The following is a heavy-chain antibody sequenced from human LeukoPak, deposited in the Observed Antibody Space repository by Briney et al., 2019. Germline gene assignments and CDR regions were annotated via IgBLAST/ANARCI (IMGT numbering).Heavy chain of an antibody. J-gene: IGHJ3*02. Sequence: ASVKVSCKASGGTLSSYAISWVRQAPGQGLEWKGWINPNSGGTNYAQKFQGRVTMTRDTSISTAYMELSRLRSDDTAVNYCARDYLDYGDYPNDAFDIWGQGTMVTVSS. D-gene: IGHD4-17*01. V-gene: IGHV1-2*02. CDR1: GGTLSSYA. CDR3: ARDYLDYGDYPNDAFDI. CDR2: INPNSGGT.